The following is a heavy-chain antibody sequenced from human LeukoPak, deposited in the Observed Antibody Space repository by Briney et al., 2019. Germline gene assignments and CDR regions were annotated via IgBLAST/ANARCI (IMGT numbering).Heavy chain of an antibody. CDR2: IYHSGST. V-gene: IGHV4-39*01. J-gene: IGHJ4*02. CDR3: ARHPSGPSWIQLWLGFDY. CDR1: GGSISSSRYY. Sequence: SETLSLTCTVSGGSISSSRYYWGWIRQPPGKGLEWIGSIYHSGSTYYNPSLKSRVTISVDTSKNQFSLKLSSVTAADTAVYYCARHPSGPSWIQLWLGFDYWGQGTLVTVSS. D-gene: IGHD5-18*01.